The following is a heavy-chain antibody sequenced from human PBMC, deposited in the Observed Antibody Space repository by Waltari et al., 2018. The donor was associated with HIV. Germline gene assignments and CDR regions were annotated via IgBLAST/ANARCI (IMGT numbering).Heavy chain of an antibody. J-gene: IGHJ4*02. CDR1: GGSFSGGNYY. V-gene: IGHV4-30-4*08. D-gene: IGHD3-16*01. CDR2: ISYSGNT. CDR3: ARGTTLGNGIFDS. Sequence: QVQLQESGQGLVKTSQTLSLTCTVSGGSFSGGNYYWSWIRQRPGKGLEWVGYISYSGNTDYNPSLESRLTISVDSHKNHFSLRLSSMTAADTAVYYCARGTTLGNGIFDSWGQGTPVTVSS.